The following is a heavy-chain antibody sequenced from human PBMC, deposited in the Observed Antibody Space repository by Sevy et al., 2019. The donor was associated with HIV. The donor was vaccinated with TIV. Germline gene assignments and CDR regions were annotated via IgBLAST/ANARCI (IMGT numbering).Heavy chain of an antibody. J-gene: IGHJ4*02. CDR1: GFTFSNTW. V-gene: IGHV3-15*01. CDR3: TTDSIKRGLSALLGY. CDR2: IKSKTDGGTT. Sequence: GGSLRLSCAASGFTFSNTWMSWVHQAPGKGLEWVGRIKSKTDGGTTDYAAPVKGRFTISRDDSKNTLYLQMNSLKTEDTAIYYCTTDSIKRGLSALLGYWGQGTLVTVSS. D-gene: IGHD3-10*01.